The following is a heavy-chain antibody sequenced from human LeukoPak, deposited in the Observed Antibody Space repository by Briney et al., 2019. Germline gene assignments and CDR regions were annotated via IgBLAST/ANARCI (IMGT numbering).Heavy chain of an antibody. D-gene: IGHD4-11*01. CDR1: GESFRDYY. Sequence: SETLSLTCSVYGESFRDYYWSWIRQPPGKGLEWIGQIHHSGDTAYSPSLKSRVTISVDTSRNQFSLQLTSVTAADTAVYYCAGGRSNYRRWGQGTLVTVSS. J-gene: IGHJ4*02. V-gene: IGHV4-34*01. CDR3: AGGRSNYRR. CDR2: IHHSGDT.